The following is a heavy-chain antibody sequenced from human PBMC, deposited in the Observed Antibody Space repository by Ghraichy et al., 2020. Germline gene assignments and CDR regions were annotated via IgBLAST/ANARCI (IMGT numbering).Heavy chain of an antibody. J-gene: IGHJ5*02. CDR1: GGSISSYF. V-gene: IGHV4-59*01. Sequence: SETLSLSCTVSGGSISSYFWAWIRQPPGKGLEWIAYINYSGSTDYNPSLKSRVTISMDTSKNHFSLKLNSVTAADTAVYYCARYDRGSQGGWFDPWGQGTLVTVSS. CDR2: INYSGST. D-gene: IGHD2-15*01. CDR3: ARYDRGSQGGWFDP.